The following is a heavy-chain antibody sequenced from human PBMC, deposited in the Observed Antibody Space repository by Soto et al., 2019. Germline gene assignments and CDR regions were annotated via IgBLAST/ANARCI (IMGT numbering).Heavy chain of an antibody. J-gene: IGHJ4*02. Sequence: PSETLSLTCTVSGGSISSGGYYWSWIRQPPGKGLEWIGFIYHSETTNYNPSLKSRVTISLDPSKSQFSLKLHSVTAADTAIYYCARHGEPRYPAPHFDYWGQGALVTVSS. CDR2: IYHSETT. D-gene: IGHD1-26*01. CDR3: ARHGEPRYPAPHFDY. CDR1: GGSISSGGYY. V-gene: IGHV4-61*08.